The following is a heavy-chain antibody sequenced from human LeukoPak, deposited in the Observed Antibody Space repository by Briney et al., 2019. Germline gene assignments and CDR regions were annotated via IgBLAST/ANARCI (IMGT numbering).Heavy chain of an antibody. J-gene: IGHJ3*02. V-gene: IGHV4-59*01. CDR2: ILSSGST. CDR1: SGSINNYY. Sequence: PSETLSLTCNVSSGSINNYYWSWIRQPPGKGLEWIGYILSSGSTNYNHSVKSRVTISVDTSKNQFSLKLSSVTAADTAVYYCARTNQISETAFDIWGQGTMVIVSS. D-gene: IGHD1-14*01. CDR3: ARTNQISETAFDI.